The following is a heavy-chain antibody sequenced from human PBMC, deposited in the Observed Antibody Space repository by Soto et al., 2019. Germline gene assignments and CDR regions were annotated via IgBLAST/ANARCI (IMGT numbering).Heavy chain of an antibody. Sequence: QVQLVQSGAEVKRPGSSVKVSCKASGGTFSSFAISWVRQAPGQGLEWMGGLIPIFATTNHAQKFQGRVTIIADESTSTAYMGLSSRTFDDTAVYYGARASAERARSYDFSCGWIGAWGQGPLVSVSS. D-gene: IGHD3-3*01. CDR3: ARASAERARSYDFSCGWIGA. CDR1: GGTFSSFA. CDR2: LIPIFATT. V-gene: IGHV1-69*01. J-gene: IGHJ5*02.